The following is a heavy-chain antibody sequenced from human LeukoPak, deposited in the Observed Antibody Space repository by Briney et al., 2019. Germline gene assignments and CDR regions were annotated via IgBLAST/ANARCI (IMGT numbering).Heavy chain of an antibody. J-gene: IGHJ4*02. CDR2: INHSGST. D-gene: IGHD7-27*01. V-gene: IGHV4-34*01. CDR3: ARLKKAGGELGDFDY. CDR1: GGSFSGYY. Sequence: NPSETLSLTCAVYGGSFSGYYWSWIRQPPGKGLEWIGEINHSGSTNYNPSLKSRVTISVDISKNQFSLKLSSVTAADTAVYYCARLKKAGGELGDFDYWGQGTLVTVSS.